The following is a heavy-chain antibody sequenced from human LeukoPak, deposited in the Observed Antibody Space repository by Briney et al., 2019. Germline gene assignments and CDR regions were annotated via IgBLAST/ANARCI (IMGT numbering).Heavy chain of an antibody. J-gene: IGHJ5*02. CDR2: TYYRSTWYN. CDR1: GGSVSSNSVT. D-gene: IGHD2-2*01. V-gene: IGHV6-1*01. CDR3: ARRLTQYDCFDP. Sequence: KSSQTLSLTCAISGGSVSSNSVTWNWIRQSPSRGLEWLGRTYYRSTWYNDYAVSVRGRITVNPDTSKNQFSLHLNSVTPEDTAVYYCARRLTQYDCFDPWGQGILVTVSS.